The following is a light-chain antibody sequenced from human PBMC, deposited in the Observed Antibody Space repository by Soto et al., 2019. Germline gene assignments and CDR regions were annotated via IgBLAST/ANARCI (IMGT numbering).Light chain of an antibody. J-gene: IGKJ2*01. V-gene: IGKV1-33*01. CDR1: QVITEY. Sequence: DIQMTQSASSLSAAVGDRVTITCQTSQVITEYLNWYQQKPGKAPKLVIYDISTLEIGVPSRLSGGGSGTKFTFTISGLQPEDIATYYCQQYENLPYTFGQGTKVDIK. CDR3: QQYENLPYT. CDR2: DIS.